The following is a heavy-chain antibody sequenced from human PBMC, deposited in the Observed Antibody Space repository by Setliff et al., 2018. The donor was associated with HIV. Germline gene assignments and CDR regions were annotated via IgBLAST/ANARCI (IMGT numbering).Heavy chain of an antibody. Sequence: GASVKVSCKASGYTFTGYYMHWVRQAPGQGLEWMGWINPNSGDTNYAQKFQGRVTMTTDTSISTAYMELSRLRSDDTAVYYCARDRPGMDCTTTSCYAPFDYWGQGTLVTVS. CDR2: INPNSGDT. J-gene: IGHJ4*02. CDR3: ARDRPGMDCTTTSCYAPFDY. D-gene: IGHD2-2*01. V-gene: IGHV1-2*02. CDR1: GYTFTGYY.